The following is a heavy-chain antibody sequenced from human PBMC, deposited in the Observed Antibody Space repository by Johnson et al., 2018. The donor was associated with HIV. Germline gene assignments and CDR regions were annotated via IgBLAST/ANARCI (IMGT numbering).Heavy chain of an antibody. J-gene: IGHJ3*02. Sequence: VQLVESGGGLVQPGGSLRLSCAASGFTFGSSVMSWVRQAPGKGLEWVSAISGSGASTYYADSLKGRCTISRDNSKNSLYLQMNSLKTEDTAVYYCTTPDPDSGSPIDDACDIWGQGTMVTVSS. CDR3: TTPDPDSGSPIDDACDI. CDR1: GFTFGSSV. CDR2: ISGSGAST. D-gene: IGHD1-26*01. V-gene: IGHV3-23*04.